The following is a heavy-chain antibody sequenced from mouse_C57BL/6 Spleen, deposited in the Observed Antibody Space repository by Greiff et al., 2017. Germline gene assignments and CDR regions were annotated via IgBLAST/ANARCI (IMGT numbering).Heavy chain of an antibody. J-gene: IGHJ2*01. V-gene: IGHV1-82*01. CDR2: IYPGDGDT. CDR1: GYAFSSSW. D-gene: IGHD1-1*01. CDR3: AREPLLLRSFDY. Sequence: QVQLKQSGPELVKPGASVKISCKASGYAFSSSWMNWVKQRPGKGLEWIGRIYPGDGDTNYNGKFKGKATLTADKSSSTAYMQLSSLTSEDSAVYFCAREPLLLRSFDYWGQGTTLTVSS.